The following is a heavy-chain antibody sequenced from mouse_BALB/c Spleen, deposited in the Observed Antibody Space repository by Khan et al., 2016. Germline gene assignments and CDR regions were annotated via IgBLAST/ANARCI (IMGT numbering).Heavy chain of an antibody. D-gene: IGHD2-14*01. Sequence: LVKTGASVKISCKASGYSFTGYYMHWVKQSHGKSLEWIGYISCYNGATSYNQKFKGKATFTVDTSSSTAYMQFNSLTSEDSAVYYCAREAYDRRGGFAYWGQGTLVTVSA. CDR1: GYSFTGYY. CDR3: AREAYDRRGGFAY. V-gene: IGHV1S34*01. J-gene: IGHJ3*01. CDR2: ISCYNGAT.